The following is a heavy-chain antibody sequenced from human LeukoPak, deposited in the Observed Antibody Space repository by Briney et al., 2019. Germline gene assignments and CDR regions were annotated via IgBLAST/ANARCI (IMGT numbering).Heavy chain of an antibody. V-gene: IGHV3-30-3*01. CDR3: ARGDKAVAFDWFDP. D-gene: IGHD6-19*01. CDR2: ISYDGSTQ. J-gene: IGHJ5*02. CDR1: GFTFSSYA. Sequence: GGSLRLSCTASGFTFSSYAMHWVRQAPVRGLEWVAVISYDGSTQFYADSVKGRFTISRDNSKNTLDLQMNSLRTDDTAVYFCARGDKAVAFDWFDPWGQGTLVTVSS.